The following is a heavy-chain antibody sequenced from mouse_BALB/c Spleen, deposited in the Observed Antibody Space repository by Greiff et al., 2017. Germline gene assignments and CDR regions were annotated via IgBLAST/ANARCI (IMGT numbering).Heavy chain of an antibody. Sequence: DVKLVESGGGLVKPGGSLKLSCAASGFTFSSYAMSWVRQTPEKRLEWVASISSGGSTYYPDSVKGRFTISRDNARNILYLQMSSLRSEDTAMYYCARVLLLRSWYFDVWGAGTTVTVSS. J-gene: IGHJ1*01. CDR3: ARVLLLRSWYFDV. CDR1: GFTFSSYA. V-gene: IGHV5-6-5*01. D-gene: IGHD1-1*01. CDR2: ISSGGST.